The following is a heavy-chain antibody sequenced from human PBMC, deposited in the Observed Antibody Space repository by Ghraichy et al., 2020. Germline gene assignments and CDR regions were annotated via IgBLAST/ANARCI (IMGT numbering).Heavy chain of an antibody. Sequence: SQTLSLTCTVSGGSISSNYWSCIRQPAGKRLEWIGRIYTSGTTNYNPSLMSRVTMSVDTSKNQFSLKLSSVTAADTAVYYCARDNSGSYFFDIWGQGTMVTVSS. V-gene: IGHV4-4*07. CDR3: ARDNSGSYFFDI. CDR1: GGSISSNY. J-gene: IGHJ3*02. D-gene: IGHD1-26*01. CDR2: IYTSGTT.